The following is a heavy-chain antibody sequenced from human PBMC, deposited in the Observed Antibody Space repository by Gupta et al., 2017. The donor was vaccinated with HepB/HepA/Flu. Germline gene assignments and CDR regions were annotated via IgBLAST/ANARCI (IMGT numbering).Heavy chain of an antibody. D-gene: IGHD3-3*01. CDR2: ISYDGSNK. J-gene: IGHJ6*03. Sequence: QVQLVESGGGVVQPGRSLRLSCAASGFTSISYGMHWVRQAPGKGLEWVAVISYDGSNKYYADSVKGRFTISRDNSKNTLYLQMNSLRAEDTAVYYCAKELPSVRFLEWFPPYYMDVWGKGTTVTVSS. CDR3: AKELPSVRFLEWFPPYYMDV. CDR1: GFTSISYG. V-gene: IGHV3-30*18.